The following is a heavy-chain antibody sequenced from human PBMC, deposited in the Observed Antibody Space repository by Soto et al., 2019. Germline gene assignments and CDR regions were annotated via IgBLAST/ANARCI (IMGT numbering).Heavy chain of an antibody. Sequence: SETLSLTCAVYGGSFSGYYWSWIRQPPGKGLEWIGEINHSGSTNYNPSLKSRVTISVDTSKNQFSLKLSSVTAADTAVYYCASFPSTDKNWFDPWGQGTLVTVSS. CDR2: INHSGST. D-gene: IGHD4-17*01. CDR3: ASFPSTDKNWFDP. CDR1: GGSFSGYY. V-gene: IGHV4-34*01. J-gene: IGHJ5*02.